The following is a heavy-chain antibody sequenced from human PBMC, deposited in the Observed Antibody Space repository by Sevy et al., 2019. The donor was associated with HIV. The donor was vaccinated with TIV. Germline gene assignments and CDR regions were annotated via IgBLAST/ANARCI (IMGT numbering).Heavy chain of an antibody. J-gene: IGHJ5*02. CDR3: ARDPNKYSYGYYWFDP. Sequence: GGSLRLSCAASGFTFSSYAMHWVRQAPGKGLEWVAVISYDGSNKYYADSVKGRFTISRDNSKNTLYLQMTSLRAEDTAVSYCARDPNKYSYGYYWFDPRGQGTLVTVSS. CDR1: GFTFSSYA. D-gene: IGHD5-18*01. V-gene: IGHV3-30-3*01. CDR2: ISYDGSNK.